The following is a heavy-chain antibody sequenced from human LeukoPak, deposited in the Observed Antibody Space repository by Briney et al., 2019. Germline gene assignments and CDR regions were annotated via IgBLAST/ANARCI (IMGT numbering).Heavy chain of an antibody. CDR2: ISGSGGST. J-gene: IGHJ4*02. D-gene: IGHD2-2*02. Sequence: PGGSLRLSCAASGFTFSSYAMSWVRQAPGKGLEWVSAISGSGGSTYYADSVKGRFTISRDNSKNTLYLQMNSLRAEDTAVYYCARDGYCSSTSCYTGLWYFDYWGQGTLVTVSS. V-gene: IGHV3-23*01. CDR3: ARDGYCSSTSCYTGLWYFDY. CDR1: GFTFSSYA.